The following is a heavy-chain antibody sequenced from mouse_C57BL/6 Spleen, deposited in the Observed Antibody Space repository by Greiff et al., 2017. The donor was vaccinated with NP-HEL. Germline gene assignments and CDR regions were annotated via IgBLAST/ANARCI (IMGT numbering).Heavy chain of an antibody. CDR1: GYTFTSYG. D-gene: IGHD2-5*01. CDR3: ARSDSAPAYYSNPGYYFDY. Sequence: QVQLQQSGAELARPGASVKLSCKASGYTFTSYGISWVKQRTGQGLEWIGEIYPRSGNTYYNEKFKGKATLTADKSSSTAYMELRSLTSEDSAVYFCARSDSAPAYYSNPGYYFDYWGQGTTLTVSS. V-gene: IGHV1-81*01. CDR2: IYPRSGNT. J-gene: IGHJ2*01.